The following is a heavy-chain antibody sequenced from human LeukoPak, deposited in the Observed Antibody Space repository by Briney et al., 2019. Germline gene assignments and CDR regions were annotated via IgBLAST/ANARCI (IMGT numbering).Heavy chain of an antibody. V-gene: IGHV4-39*07. CDR2: IYYSGST. CDR3: ASPVADFWSGYYIDY. D-gene: IGHD3-3*01. J-gene: IGHJ4*02. Sequence: SETLSLTCTVSGGSISSSSYYWGWIRQPPGKGLEWIGSIYYSGSTYYNPSLKSRVTISVDTSKNQFSLKLSSVTAADTAVYYCASPVADFWSGYYIDYWGQGTLVTVSS. CDR1: GGSISSSSYY.